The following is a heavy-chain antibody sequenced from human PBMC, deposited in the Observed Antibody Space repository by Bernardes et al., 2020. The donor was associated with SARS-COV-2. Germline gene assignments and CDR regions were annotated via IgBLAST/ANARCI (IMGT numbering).Heavy chain of an antibody. J-gene: IGHJ4*02. D-gene: IGHD6-19*01. V-gene: IGHV3-66*01. CDR2: IYSGGST. Sequence: GGSLRLSCAASGFTVSSNYMSWVRQAPGKGLEWVSVIYSGGSTYYADSVKGRFTISRDNSKNTLYLQMNSLRADDTAVYYCARERDGGYSSGWYYYFDYWGQGTLVTVSS. CDR3: ARERDGGYSSGWYYYFDY. CDR1: GFTVSSNY.